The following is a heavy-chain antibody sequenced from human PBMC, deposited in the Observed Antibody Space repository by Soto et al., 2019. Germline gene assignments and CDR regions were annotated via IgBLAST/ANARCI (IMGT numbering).Heavy chain of an antibody. V-gene: IGHV4-59*01. D-gene: IGHD7-27*01. Sequence: SETLSLTCDFSCAAIYTYYWNWIRQPPGKGLEWIGFKPYTGSPDYNPSLKSRVVISIDRSKNQFSLKLSSVTATDTAVYFCAKVGWGGDSWGQGTLVTVSS. J-gene: IGHJ4*02. CDR3: AKVGWGGDS. CDR1: CAAIYTYY. CDR2: KPYTGSP.